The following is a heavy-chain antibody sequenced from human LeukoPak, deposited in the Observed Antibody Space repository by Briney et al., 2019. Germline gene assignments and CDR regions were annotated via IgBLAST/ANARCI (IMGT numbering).Heavy chain of an antibody. J-gene: IGHJ4*02. V-gene: IGHV3-23*01. D-gene: IGHD3-3*01. Sequence: GGSLRLSCAASGFTFTIFGLNWVRQAPGKGLEWVSAISGSGGSTYYADSVKGRFTISRDNSKNTLYLQMNSLRAEDTAVYYCAKNSLGYDFWSGYPGDFDYWGQGTLVPVSS. CDR2: ISGSGGST. CDR1: GFTFTIFG. CDR3: AKNSLGYDFWSGYPGDFDY.